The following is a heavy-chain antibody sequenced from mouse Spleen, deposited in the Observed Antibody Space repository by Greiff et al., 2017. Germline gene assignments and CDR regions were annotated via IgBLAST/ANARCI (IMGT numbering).Heavy chain of an antibody. CDR2: IWSGGST. D-gene: IGHD1-1*01. V-gene: IGHV2-2*01. CDR3: ARDYYGSSLYYFDY. CDR1: GFSLTSYG. J-gene: IGHJ2*01. Sequence: VQLQQSGPGLVQPSQSLSITCTVSGFSLTSYGVHWVRQSPGKGLEWLGVIWSGGSTDYNAAFISRLSISKDNSKSQVFFKMNSLQADDTAIYYCARDYYGSSLYYFDYWGQGTTLTVSS.